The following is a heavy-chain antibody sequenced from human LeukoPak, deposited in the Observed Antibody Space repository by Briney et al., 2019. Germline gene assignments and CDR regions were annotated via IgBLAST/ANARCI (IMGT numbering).Heavy chain of an antibody. V-gene: IGHV1-2*02. D-gene: IGHD1-26*01. CDR2: INPSTGGT. Sequence: GASVKVSCKASGYTFTAYYMHWVRQAPGQGLEWMGWINPSTGGTNYAQKFQGRVTMTRDTSISTAFMELSRLRSDDTALYYCARDAGTSSPYFDYWGQGTLVTVSS. CDR1: GYTFTAYY. CDR3: ARDAGTSSPYFDY. J-gene: IGHJ4*02.